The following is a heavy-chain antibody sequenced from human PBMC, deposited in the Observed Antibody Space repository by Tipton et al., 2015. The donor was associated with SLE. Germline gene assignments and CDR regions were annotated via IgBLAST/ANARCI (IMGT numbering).Heavy chain of an antibody. J-gene: IGHJ6*03. V-gene: IGHV4-34*09. CDR1: GGSFSGYY. CDR2: IYYSGST. Sequence: TLSLTCAVYGGSFSGYYWSWIRQPPGKGLEWVGYIYYSGSTYYNPSLKSRVTISVDTSKNQFSLKLSSVTAADTAVYYCARASFYCGGDCSPYYYYYYMDVWGKGTTVTVSS. D-gene: IGHD2-21*01. CDR3: ARASFYCGGDCSPYYYYYYMDV.